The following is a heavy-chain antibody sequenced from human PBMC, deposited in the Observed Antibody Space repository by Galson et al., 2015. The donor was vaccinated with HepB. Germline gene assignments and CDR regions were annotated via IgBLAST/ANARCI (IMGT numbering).Heavy chain of an antibody. Sequence: SLRLSCAASGFTFSSYAMNWVRQAPGKGLEWVSSISGSGTTTYYADSVKGRFTISRDNSKNTLFLQMNSLRAEDTAVYYCAQNFELMVNVISSFDYWGQGTLVTVSS. CDR2: ISGSGTTT. CDR3: AQNFELMVNVISSFDY. CDR1: GFTFSSYA. J-gene: IGHJ4*02. D-gene: IGHD2-8*01. V-gene: IGHV3-23*01.